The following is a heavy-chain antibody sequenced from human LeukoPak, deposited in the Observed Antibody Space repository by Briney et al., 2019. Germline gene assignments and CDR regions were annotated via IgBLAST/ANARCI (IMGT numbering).Heavy chain of an antibody. J-gene: IGHJ4*02. CDR1: GDSVSSNNGA. Sequence: SQTLSLTCAISGDSVSSNNGAWNWIRQSPSRGLEWLGRTYYRSKWYNDYAVPMKGRISINPDTSKNQFSLQVNSVTREDTAIYYCARDLGTSGWYTFDYWGQGTLVTVSS. V-gene: IGHV6-1*01. D-gene: IGHD6-19*01. CDR3: ARDLGTSGWYTFDY. CDR2: TYYRSKWYN.